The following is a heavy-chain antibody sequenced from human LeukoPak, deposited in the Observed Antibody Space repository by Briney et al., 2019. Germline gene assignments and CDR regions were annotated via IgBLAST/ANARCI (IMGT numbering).Heavy chain of an antibody. CDR3: ARARASGRSGFDY. CDR2: ISSSSSTI. Sequence: EAGGSLRLSCAASGLTVSSYSMNWVRQAPGKGLERVSYISSSSSTIYYADSVKGRFTISRDNAKNSLYLQMNSLRDEDTAVYYCARARASGRSGFDYWGQGTLVTVSS. D-gene: IGHD2-15*01. CDR1: GLTVSSYS. V-gene: IGHV3-48*02. J-gene: IGHJ4*02.